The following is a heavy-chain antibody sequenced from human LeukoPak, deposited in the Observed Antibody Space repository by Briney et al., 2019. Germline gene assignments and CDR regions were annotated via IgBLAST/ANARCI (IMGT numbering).Heavy chain of an antibody. CDR1: GFTFSSYW. J-gene: IGHJ3*02. CDR2: ITSSSSAI. V-gene: IGHV3-48*01. CDR3: AREYSSSSGRAFDI. Sequence: GGSLRLSCAASGFTFSSYWMNWARQAPGKGLEWVSYITSSSSAIYYADSVKGRFTISRDNAKNSLFLQMNSLRADDTAVYYCAREYSSSSGRAFDIWGQGTMVTVSS. D-gene: IGHD6-6*01.